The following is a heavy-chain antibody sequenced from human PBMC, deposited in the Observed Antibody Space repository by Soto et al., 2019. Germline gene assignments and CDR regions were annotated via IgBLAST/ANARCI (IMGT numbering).Heavy chain of an antibody. CDR3: AKDLLQKSWSFPGN. V-gene: IGHV3-30*18. CDR2: ISHDGSNK. Sequence: LLRVRWGAVGGTCIDFGFHWVRQTTGKGLEWVALISHDGSNKYYVDSVKGRFTISRDNSKNTLYLQMNSLRAEDTAMYHCAKDLLQKSWSFPGNWGQGTPVPVSS. J-gene: IGHJ4*02. CDR1: GGTCIDFG. D-gene: IGHD3-9*01.